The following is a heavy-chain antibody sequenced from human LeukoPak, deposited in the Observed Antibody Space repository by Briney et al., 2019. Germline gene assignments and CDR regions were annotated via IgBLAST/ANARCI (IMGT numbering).Heavy chain of an antibody. D-gene: IGHD3-16*01. CDR3: ARDPNKFGGVLVGMDV. J-gene: IGHJ6*04. Sequence: GGSLRLSCAASGFTFSSYWMHWVRQTPGKGLMWVARIKSDGSTIYADSVQGRFTISRDNAKNSVYLQMNTLRAEDTAVYYCARDPNKFGGVLVGMDVWGKGTTVTVSS. CDR1: GFTFSSYW. V-gene: IGHV3-74*01. CDR2: IKSDGST.